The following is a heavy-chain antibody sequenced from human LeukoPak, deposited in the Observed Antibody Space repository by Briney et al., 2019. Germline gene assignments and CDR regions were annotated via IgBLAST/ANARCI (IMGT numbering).Heavy chain of an antibody. D-gene: IGHD2-15*01. J-gene: IGHJ4*02. V-gene: IGHV3-21*01. Sequence: KPGGSLRLSCAASGFTFSSYAMSWVRQAPGKGLEWVSSISSSSGYIYYGDSVKGRFTISRDNAKNSLYLRMNSLRAEDTAVYYCARDSASGGSSDYWGQGTLVTVSS. CDR2: ISSSSGYI. CDR3: ARDSASGGSSDY. CDR1: GFTFSSYA.